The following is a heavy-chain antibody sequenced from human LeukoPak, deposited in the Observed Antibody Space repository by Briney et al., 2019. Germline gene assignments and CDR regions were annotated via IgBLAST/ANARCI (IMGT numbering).Heavy chain of an antibody. D-gene: IGHD2-2*01. J-gene: IGHJ5*02. CDR2: IYYSGST. Sequence: PSETLSLTCTVSGGSISGSSYYWGWIRQPPGKGLEWIGSIYYSGSTYYNPSLKSRVTISVDTSKNQFSLKLSSVTAADTAVYYCARQRGDMCSSTSCLGNWFDPWGQGTLVTVSS. CDR1: GGSISGSSYY. V-gene: IGHV4-39*01. CDR3: ARQRGDMCSSTSCLGNWFDP.